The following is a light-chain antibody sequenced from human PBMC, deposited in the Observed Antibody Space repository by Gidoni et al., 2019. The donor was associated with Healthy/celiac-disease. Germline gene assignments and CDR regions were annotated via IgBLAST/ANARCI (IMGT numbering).Light chain of an antibody. Sequence: QSALTQPASVSGSPGQSITISCTGTSSDVGSYNLVSWYQQHPGKAPKLMIYEASKRPSGVSIRFSGSKSGNTASLTISGLQAEDEADYYCCSYAGSSFVVFGGGTKLTVL. J-gene: IGLJ2*01. CDR3: CSYAGSSFVV. CDR2: EAS. CDR1: SSDVGSYNL. V-gene: IGLV2-23*01.